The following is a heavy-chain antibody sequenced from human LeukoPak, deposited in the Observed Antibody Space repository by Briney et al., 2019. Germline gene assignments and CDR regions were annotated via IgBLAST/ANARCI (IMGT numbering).Heavy chain of an antibody. J-gene: IGHJ6*03. V-gene: IGHV3-30*02. CDR3: AKVPGEGFWYYYYMDV. CDR2: IRYDGSNK. D-gene: IGHD3-3*01. CDR1: GFTFSSYG. Sequence: GGSLRLSCAASGFTFSSYGMHWVRQAPGKGLEWVAFIRYDGSNKYYADSVKGRFTISRDNSKNTLYLQMNSLRAEDTAVYYCAKVPGEGFWYYYYMDVWGKGTTVTVSS.